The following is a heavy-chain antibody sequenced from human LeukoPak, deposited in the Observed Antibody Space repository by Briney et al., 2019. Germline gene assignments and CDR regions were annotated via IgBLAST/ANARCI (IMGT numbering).Heavy chain of an antibody. D-gene: IGHD3-10*01. Sequence: GSLRLSCAVSEFTFSNYWMHWVRQPPGKGLEWIGEINHSGSTNYNPSLKSRVTISVDTSKNQFSLKMSSVTAADPAVYYCARGANPRYIGYGSGCMDVWGQGTTVTVSS. J-gene: IGHJ6*02. CDR2: INHSGST. V-gene: IGHV4-34*01. CDR3: ARGANPRYIGYGSGCMDV. CDR1: EFTFSNYW.